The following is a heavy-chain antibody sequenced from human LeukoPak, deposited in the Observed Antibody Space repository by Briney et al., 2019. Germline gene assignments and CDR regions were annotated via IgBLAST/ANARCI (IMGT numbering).Heavy chain of an antibody. CDR3: ARDQSSRARGAFDI. J-gene: IGHJ3*02. Sequence: PGGSLRLSCAASGFTFSSYEMNWVRQAPGKGLEWASYISSSGSTIYYADSVKGRFTISRDNAKNSLYLQMNSLRAEDTAVYYCARDQSSRARGAFDIWGQGTMVTVSS. CDR2: ISSSGSTI. CDR1: GFTFSSYE. D-gene: IGHD3-10*01. V-gene: IGHV3-48*03.